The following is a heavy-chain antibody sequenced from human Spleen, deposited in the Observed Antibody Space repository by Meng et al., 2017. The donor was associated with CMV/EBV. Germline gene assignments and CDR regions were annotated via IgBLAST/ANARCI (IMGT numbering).Heavy chain of an antibody. D-gene: IGHD3-10*01. CDR1: GFTFDDYG. CDR3: ARGGVVRRATDRYGMDV. J-gene: IGHJ6*02. V-gene: IGHV3-20*04. Sequence: GGSLRLSCAASGFTFDDYGMSWVRQAPGKGLEWVSGISWSGASTGYADSVKGRFTISRDNAKNSLYLQMDSLRAEDTALYYCARGGVVRRATDRYGMDVWGQGTTVTVSS. CDR2: ISWSGAST.